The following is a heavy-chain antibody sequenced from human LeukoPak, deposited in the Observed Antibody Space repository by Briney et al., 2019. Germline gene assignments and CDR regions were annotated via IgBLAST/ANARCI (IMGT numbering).Heavy chain of an antibody. CDR2: IYTSGST. Sequence: SETLSLTRTVPGGSISSGSYYWSWIRQPAGKGLEWIGRIYTSGSTNYNPSLKSRVTISVDTSKNQFSLKLSSVTAADTAVYYCATDRDGYNYDWGQGTLVTVSS. J-gene: IGHJ4*02. CDR3: ATDRDGYNYD. V-gene: IGHV4-61*02. CDR1: GGSISSGSYY. D-gene: IGHD5-24*01.